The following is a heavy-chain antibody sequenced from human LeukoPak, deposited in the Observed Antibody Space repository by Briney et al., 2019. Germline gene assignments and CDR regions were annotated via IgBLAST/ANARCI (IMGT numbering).Heavy chain of an antibody. CDR1: GGSISSSSYY. V-gene: IGHV4-39*01. CDR2: IFYSGST. Sequence: PSETLSLTCTVSGGSISSSSYYWGWIRQPPGKGLEWIGSIFYSGSTYYNPSLKSRVTISVDTSKNQFSLKLSSVTAADTAVYYCASLYRFRLTKFDYWGQGTLVTVSS. D-gene: IGHD4-11*01. CDR3: ASLYRFRLTKFDY. J-gene: IGHJ4*02.